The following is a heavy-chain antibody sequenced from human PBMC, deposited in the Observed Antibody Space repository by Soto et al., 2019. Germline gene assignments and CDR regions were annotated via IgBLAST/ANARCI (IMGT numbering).Heavy chain of an antibody. Sequence: QVQLVESGGGVVQPVRSLRLSCAASGFTFSSYGMHWVRQAPGKGLEWVAVIWYDGSNKYYADSVKGRFTISRDNSKNTLYLQMNSLRAEDTAVYYCARDRNYGHPHRPFDYWGQGTLVTVSS. CDR2: IWYDGSNK. CDR1: GFTFSSYG. CDR3: ARDRNYGHPHRPFDY. J-gene: IGHJ4*02. D-gene: IGHD1-7*01. V-gene: IGHV3-33*01.